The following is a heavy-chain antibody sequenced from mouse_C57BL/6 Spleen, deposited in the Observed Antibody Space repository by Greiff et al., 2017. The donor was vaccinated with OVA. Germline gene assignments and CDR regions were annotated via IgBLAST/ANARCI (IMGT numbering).Heavy chain of an antibody. V-gene: IGHV2-2*01. CDR1: GFSLTSYG. CDR3: ARANYFDY. Sequence: QVQLKQSGPGLVQPSQCLSITCTASGFSLTSYGVHWVSQSPGKGLEWLGVIWSGGSTDYNAAFISRLSISKDNSKCQVFFKMNGLQADDTAGYYCARANYFDYWGQGTTLTVSS. J-gene: IGHJ2*01. CDR2: IWSGGST.